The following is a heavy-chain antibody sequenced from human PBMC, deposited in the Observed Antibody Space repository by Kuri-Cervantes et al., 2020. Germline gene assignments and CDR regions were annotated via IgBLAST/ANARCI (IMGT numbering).Heavy chain of an antibody. J-gene: IGHJ6*02. V-gene: IGHV3-7*03. Sequence: GESLKISCAASGFTFSSYWMSWVRQAPGKGLEWVANIKQDGSEKYYVDSVKGRFTISRDNAKNSLYLQMNSLRAEDTALYYCAKVLSGYGYYYYAMDVWGQGTTVTVSS. CDR1: GFTFSSYW. D-gene: IGHD3-22*01. CDR3: AKVLSGYGYYYYAMDV. CDR2: IKQDGSEK.